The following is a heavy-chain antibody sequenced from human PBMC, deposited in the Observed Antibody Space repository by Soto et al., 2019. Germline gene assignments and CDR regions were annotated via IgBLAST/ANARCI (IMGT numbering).Heavy chain of an antibody. CDR2: ISSSSSTI. CDR1: GFTFSSYS. CDR3: SRDLKAGLFDY. V-gene: IGHV3-48*01. J-gene: IGHJ4*02. Sequence: GGSLRLSCAASGFTFSSYSMNWVRQAPGKGLEWVSYISSSSSTIYYADSVKGRFTISRDNAKNSLYLQMNSLRAEDTAVYYCSRDLKAGLFDYWGQGTLVTVSS.